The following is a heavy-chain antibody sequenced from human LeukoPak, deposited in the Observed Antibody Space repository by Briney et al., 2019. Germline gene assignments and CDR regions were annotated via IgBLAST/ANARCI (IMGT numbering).Heavy chain of an antibody. CDR1: GFTFSSYS. J-gene: IGHJ3*02. CDR3: ARGSTYYYDSSGYYPDAFDI. CDR2: ISSSSSYI. Sequence: PGGSLRLSCAASGFTFSSYSMNWVRQAPGKGLEWVSSISSSSSYIYYADSVKGRFTISRDNAKNSLYLQMNSLRAEDTAVYYCARGSTYYYDSSGYYPDAFDIWGQGTMVTVSS. D-gene: IGHD3-22*01. V-gene: IGHV3-21*01.